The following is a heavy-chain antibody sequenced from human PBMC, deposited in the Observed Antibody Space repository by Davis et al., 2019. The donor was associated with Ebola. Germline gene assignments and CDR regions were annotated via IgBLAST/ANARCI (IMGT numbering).Heavy chain of an antibody. Sequence: PGGSLRLSCAASGFTFSSYWMSWVRQAPGKGLEWVANIKQDGSEKYYVDSVKGRFTISRDNSKNTLYLQMNSLRAEDTAVYYCARVGGYCSSTSCYKLEGHYYYGMDVWGQGTTVTVSS. CDR2: IKQDGSEK. J-gene: IGHJ6*02. CDR3: ARVGGYCSSTSCYKLEGHYYYGMDV. CDR1: GFTFSSYW. D-gene: IGHD2-2*03. V-gene: IGHV3-7*01.